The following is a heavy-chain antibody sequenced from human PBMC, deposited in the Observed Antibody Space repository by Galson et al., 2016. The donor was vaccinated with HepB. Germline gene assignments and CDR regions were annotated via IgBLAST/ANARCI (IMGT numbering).Heavy chain of an antibody. Sequence: SETLSLTCIVSGASMNSNFWTWIRQPPGKGLEWIGDIYFRGSTNYTPSLKSRVTVSIDTSKHHFSLRLSSVTAADTAIYYCARRAGSGSYFDDWGQGALVTVSS. CDR2: IYFRGST. CDR3: ARRAGSGSYFDD. V-gene: IGHV4-59*01. J-gene: IGHJ4*02. CDR1: GASMNSNF. D-gene: IGHD1-26*01.